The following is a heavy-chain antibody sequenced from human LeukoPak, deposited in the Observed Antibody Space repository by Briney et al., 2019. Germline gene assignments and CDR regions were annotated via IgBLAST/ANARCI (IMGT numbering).Heavy chain of an antibody. CDR2: IYYSGST. V-gene: IGHV4-30-4*01. Sequence: PSETLSLTCTVSGGSISSGDYYWSWIRQPPGKGLEWIGYIYYSGSTYYNPSLKSRVTISVDTSKNQFSLKLSSVTAADTAVYYCARGRSPYGSGRYDHWFDPWGQGTLVTVSP. D-gene: IGHD3-10*01. CDR3: ARGRSPYGSGRYDHWFDP. J-gene: IGHJ5*02. CDR1: GGSISSGDYY.